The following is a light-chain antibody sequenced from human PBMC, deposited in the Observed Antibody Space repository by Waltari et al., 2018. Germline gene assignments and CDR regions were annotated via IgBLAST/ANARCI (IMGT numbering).Light chain of an antibody. CDR1: QTISSY. Sequence: DIQMTQSPSSLSASVGDRVTITCRASQTISSYLAWYQQKPGKVPKLLIYAASSLESGVPSRFSGSGSGTECTLTISSLQPEDFATFYCQQHNSHPWTFGQGTKVELK. V-gene: IGKV1-17*03. CDR2: AAS. J-gene: IGKJ1*01. CDR3: QQHNSHPWT.